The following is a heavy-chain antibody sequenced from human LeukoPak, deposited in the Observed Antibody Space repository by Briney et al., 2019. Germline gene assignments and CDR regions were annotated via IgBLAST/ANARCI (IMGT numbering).Heavy chain of an antibody. CDR2: ITSSGSSI. D-gene: IGHD6-19*01. CDR3: ASLTVASRGSGDY. Sequence: GGSLRLSCAASEFSFSTYSMNWVRQAPGKGLEWVSYITSSGSSIYYADSVRGRFTISGDNAKNSLYLQMNSLRAEDTAVYYCASLTVASRGSGDYWGQGTLVTVSS. V-gene: IGHV3-48*01. J-gene: IGHJ4*02. CDR1: EFSFSTYS.